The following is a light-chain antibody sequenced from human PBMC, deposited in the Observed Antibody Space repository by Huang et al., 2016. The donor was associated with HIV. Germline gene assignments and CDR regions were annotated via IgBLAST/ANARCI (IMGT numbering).Light chain of an antibody. CDR1: QSISSY. V-gene: IGKV1-39*01. J-gene: IGKJ2*01. CDR3: QQTYITPLT. CDR2: APT. Sequence: DIQMTQSPSSLSASVGDRVTITCRASQSISSYLNWYQQKPGTAPKVLIYAPTSLQSGVPSRFSGSGAGTDFTLTINNLQPEDSATYYCQQTYITPLTFGQGTKLEIK.